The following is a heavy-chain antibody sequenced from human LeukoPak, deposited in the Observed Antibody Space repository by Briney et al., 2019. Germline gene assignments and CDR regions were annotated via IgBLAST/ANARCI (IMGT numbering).Heavy chain of an antibody. CDR3: ARDSPGYCSGGSCYGLDY. J-gene: IGHJ4*02. D-gene: IGHD2-15*01. V-gene: IGHV3-21*01. CDR2: ISSSSSYI. CDR1: GFTFSSYS. Sequence: PGGSLRLACAASGFTFSSYSMNWVRQAAGKLLEWVSSISSSSSYIYYADSVKGRFTISRDNAKNSLYLQMNSLRAEDTAVYYCARDSPGYCSGGSCYGLDYWGQGTLVTVSS.